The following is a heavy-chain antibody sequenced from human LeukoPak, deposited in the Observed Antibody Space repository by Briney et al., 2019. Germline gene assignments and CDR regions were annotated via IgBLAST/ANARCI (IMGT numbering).Heavy chain of an antibody. V-gene: IGHV4-39*01. CDR3: ATFPGYSSGNDY. Sequence: PSETLSLTCTVSGGSISSSRYYWGWIRQPPGKGLEWIGSIYYSGSTYYNPSLKSRVTISVDTSKNQFSLKLSSVTAADTAVYYCATFPGYSSGNDYWGQGTLVTVSS. CDR2: IYYSGST. D-gene: IGHD6-25*01. J-gene: IGHJ4*02. CDR1: GGSISSSRYY.